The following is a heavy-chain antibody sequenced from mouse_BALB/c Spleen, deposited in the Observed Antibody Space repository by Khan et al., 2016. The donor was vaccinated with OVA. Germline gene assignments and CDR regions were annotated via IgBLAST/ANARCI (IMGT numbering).Heavy chain of an antibody. Sequence: QVQLKESGPGLVAPSQSLSITCTVSGFSLNGYGVNWVRQPPGKGLEWLGMIWGDGSTDYNSALISRLSISKDKSKSHVFLKMNRLKTEDTAMYYCARAYYGNYREAMDYWGQGTLVTVSA. D-gene: IGHD2-10*01. J-gene: IGHJ4*01. V-gene: IGHV2-6-7*01. CDR2: IWGDGST. CDR3: ARAYYGNYREAMDY. CDR1: GFSLNGYG.